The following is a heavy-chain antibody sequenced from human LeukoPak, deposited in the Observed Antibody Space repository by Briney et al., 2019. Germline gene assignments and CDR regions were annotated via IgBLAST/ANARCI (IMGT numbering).Heavy chain of an antibody. J-gene: IGHJ4*02. CDR1: GFTFSSYA. V-gene: IGHV3-30-3*01. CDR3: VRQAGVY. CDR2: ISYDGSNK. Sequence: GGSLRLSCAASGFTFSSYAMHWVRQAPGKGLEWVAVISYDGSNKYYADSVKGRFTISRDNAKNSLFLEMNSLRAEDTAVYYCVRQAGVYWGQGTLVTVSS.